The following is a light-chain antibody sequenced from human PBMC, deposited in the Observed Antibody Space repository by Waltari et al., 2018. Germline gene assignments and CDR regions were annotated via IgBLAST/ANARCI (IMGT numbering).Light chain of an antibody. CDR3: QHHFRLPAT. CDR2: GAS. J-gene: IGKJ1*01. V-gene: IGKV3-20*01. Sequence: IMLTQSPGTLSLSPAETASLSGRAIHSISRYLAWYQQKPGQAPRLLIYGASTRATGIPDRFSGSGSGTDFSLTISGLEPEDSAVYYCQHHFRLPATFGQGTKVEIK. CDR1: HSISRY.